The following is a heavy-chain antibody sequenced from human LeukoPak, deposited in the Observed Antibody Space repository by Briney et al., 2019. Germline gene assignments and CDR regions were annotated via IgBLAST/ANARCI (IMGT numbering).Heavy chain of an antibody. D-gene: IGHD3-16*01. J-gene: IGHJ4*02. CDR2: ITPGNSVS. CDR1: GYSFTTHW. Sequence: GESLKISCKGAGYSFTTHWIGWLRQVPGKGLEWMAIITPGNSVSHYSPSLQGQVTISADQSISTAYLQWSSLEASDSAMYYCAARIHGAYYWGQGTLVTVSS. V-gene: IGHV5-51*01. CDR3: AARIHGAYY.